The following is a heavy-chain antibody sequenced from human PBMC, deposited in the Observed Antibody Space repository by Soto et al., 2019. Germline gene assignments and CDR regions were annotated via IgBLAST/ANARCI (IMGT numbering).Heavy chain of an antibody. D-gene: IGHD3-22*01. CDR3: ARERREAYDSSGYYLDY. CDR2: IIPIFGTA. J-gene: IGHJ4*02. Sequence: SVKVSCKASGGTFGSYAISWVRQAPGQGLEWMGGIIPIFGTANYAQKFQGRVTITADKSTSTAYMELSSLRSEDTAVYYCARERREAYDSSGYYLDYWGQGTLVTVSS. V-gene: IGHV1-69*06. CDR1: GGTFGSYA.